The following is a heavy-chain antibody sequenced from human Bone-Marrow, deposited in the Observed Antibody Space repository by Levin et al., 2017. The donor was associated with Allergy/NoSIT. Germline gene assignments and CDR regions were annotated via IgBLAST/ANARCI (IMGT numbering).Heavy chain of an antibody. J-gene: IGHJ1*01. Sequence: SLKISCAASGVTFDDFAMHWVRQAPEKGLEWVSGINWNSNTIDYADSVKGRFTISRDNAKNSLYLQMNSLRPEDTAFYYCAKVPSSFGGSYYFHHWGRGTLVTVSS. V-gene: IGHV3-9*01. CDR1: GVTFDDFA. CDR2: INWNSNTI. D-gene: IGHD3-16*01. CDR3: AKVPSSFGGSYYFHH.